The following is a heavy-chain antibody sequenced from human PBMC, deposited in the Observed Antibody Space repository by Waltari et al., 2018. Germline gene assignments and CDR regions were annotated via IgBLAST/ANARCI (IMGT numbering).Heavy chain of an antibody. CDR2: IYYSGST. J-gene: IGHJ4*02. D-gene: IGHD3-3*01. Sequence: QVQLQESGPGLVKPSETLSLTCTVSGGSISSYYWSWIRQPPGKGLEWIGYIYYSGSTNYNPSLKSRVTISIDTSKTQVSLKLSSVTAADTAVYYCARVGGRITIFGVAEYYFDYWGQGTLVTVSS. CDR1: GGSISSYY. CDR3: ARVGGRITIFGVAEYYFDY. V-gene: IGHV4-59*01.